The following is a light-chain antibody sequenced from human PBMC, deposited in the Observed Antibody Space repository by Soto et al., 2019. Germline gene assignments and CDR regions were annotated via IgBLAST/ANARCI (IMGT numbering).Light chain of an antibody. CDR2: GAS. Sequence: EIVLTQCPGTLSLSPGEIATLSCGASQSVSSSYLAWYQQKPGQAPRLLIYGASSRATGIPDRFSGSGSGTGFTLTISRLEPEDFAVYYCQQYDSSPKTFGQGTKVDI. CDR3: QQYDSSPKT. CDR1: QSVSSSY. V-gene: IGKV3-20*01. J-gene: IGKJ1*01.